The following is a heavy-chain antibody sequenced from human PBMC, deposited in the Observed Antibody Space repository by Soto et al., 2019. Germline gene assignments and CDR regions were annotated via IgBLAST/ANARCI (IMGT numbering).Heavy chain of an antibody. CDR3: ARRTGTFDY. CDR2: IYYSGTT. J-gene: IGHJ4*02. D-gene: IGHD1-1*01. V-gene: IGHV4-28*01. CDR1: GYSISSSNW. Sequence: SETLSLTCAVSGYSISSSNWWGWIRQPPGKGLEWIGYIYYSGTTYYNPSLKSRVTISVDTSKNQFSLKLSSVTAADTAVYYCARRTGTFDYWGQGTLVTVSS.